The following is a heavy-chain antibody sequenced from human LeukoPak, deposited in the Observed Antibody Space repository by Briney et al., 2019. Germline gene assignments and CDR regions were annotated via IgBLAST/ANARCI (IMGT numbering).Heavy chain of an antibody. CDR3: VSENDPDSLWRTYRLDAFDI. CDR2: ISSRSTYI. V-gene: IGHV3-21*06. D-gene: IGHD3-16*02. J-gene: IGHJ3*02. CDR1: GYTISDYS. Sequence: GGSLRLSCAASGYTISDYSVNWVRHVAGKGLEWVASISSRSTYIYYADSVKGRFTISRDNARSSLFLQMNSLRAEDTALYCCVSENDPDSLWRTYRLDAFDIWGQGTMVIVSS.